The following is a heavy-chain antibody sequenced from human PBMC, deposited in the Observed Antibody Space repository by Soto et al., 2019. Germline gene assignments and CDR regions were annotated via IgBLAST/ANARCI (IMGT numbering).Heavy chain of an antibody. D-gene: IGHD3-9*01. Sequence: SETLSLTCTVSGGSISSSSYYWGWIRQPPGKGLEWIGSIYYSGSTYYNPSLKSRVTISVDTSKNQFSLKLSSVTAADTAVYYCARQNTIFNWFDPWGQGTLVTVSS. J-gene: IGHJ5*02. CDR1: GGSISSSSYY. V-gene: IGHV4-39*01. CDR3: ARQNTIFNWFDP. CDR2: IYYSGST.